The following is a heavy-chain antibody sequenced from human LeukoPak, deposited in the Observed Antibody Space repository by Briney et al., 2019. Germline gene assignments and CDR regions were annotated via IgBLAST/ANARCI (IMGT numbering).Heavy chain of an antibody. CDR1: GGSFSGYH. J-gene: IGHJ4*02. Sequence: SETLSLTCAVYGGSFSGYHWSWIRQPPGKGLEWIGEINHSGSTNYNPSLKSRVTISVDTSKNQFSLKLSSVTAADTAVYYCTSTGSYRYNPYDYWGQGTLVTVSS. V-gene: IGHV4-34*01. D-gene: IGHD3-16*02. CDR2: INHSGST. CDR3: TSTGSYRYNPYDY.